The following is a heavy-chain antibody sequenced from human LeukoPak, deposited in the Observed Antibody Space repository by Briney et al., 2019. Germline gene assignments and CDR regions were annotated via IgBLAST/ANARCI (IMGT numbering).Heavy chain of an antibody. V-gene: IGHV1-8*03. CDR2: MNPNSGNT. Sequence: ASVKVSCEASGYTFTSYDINWVRQAPGQGLEWMGWMNPNSGNTGYAQKFQGRVTITRNTSISTAYMELSSLRSEDTAVYYCARIDSSGPGCWGQGTLVTVSS. CDR3: ARIDSSGPGC. J-gene: IGHJ4*02. D-gene: IGHD6-19*01. CDR1: GYTFTSYD.